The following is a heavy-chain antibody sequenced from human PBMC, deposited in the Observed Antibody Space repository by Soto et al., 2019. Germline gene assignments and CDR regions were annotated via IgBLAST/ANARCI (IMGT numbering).Heavy chain of an antibody. Sequence: SETLSLTCTVSGGSVSSGSYYWSWIRQPPGKGLEWIGYIYYSGSTNYNPSLKSRVTISVDTSKNQFSLKLSSVTAADTAVYYCARNCGDLQYYYYYYGMDVWGQGTTVTVSS. CDR1: GGSVSSGSYY. J-gene: IGHJ6*02. CDR3: ARNCGDLQYYYYYYGMDV. D-gene: IGHD4-17*01. V-gene: IGHV4-61*01. CDR2: IYYSGST.